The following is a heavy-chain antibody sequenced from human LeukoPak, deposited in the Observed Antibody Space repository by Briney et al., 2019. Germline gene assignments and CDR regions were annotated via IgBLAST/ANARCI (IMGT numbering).Heavy chain of an antibody. J-gene: IGHJ4*02. CDR1: GFTFDDYA. Sequence: GGSLRLSCAASGFTFDDYAMHWVRQAPGKGLEWVSLISGDSGSTYYADSVEGRFTISRDNSKNTLYLQMNSLRAEDTAVYYCATNFITSSGTDYWGQGTLVTVSS. CDR2: ISGDSGST. D-gene: IGHD1-26*01. CDR3: ATNFITSSGTDY. V-gene: IGHV3-43*02.